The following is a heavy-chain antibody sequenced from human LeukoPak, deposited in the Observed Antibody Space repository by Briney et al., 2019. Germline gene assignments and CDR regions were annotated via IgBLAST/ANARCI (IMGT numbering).Heavy chain of an antibody. V-gene: IGHV4-4*09. CDR2: IYTSGST. CDR3: ARLIPGGNFDY. CDR1: GGSISSYY. Sequence: SETLSLTCTGSGGSISSYYWSWIRQPPGKGLEWIGYIYTSGSTNYNPSLKSRVTISVDTSKNQFSLKLSSVTAADTAVYYCARLIPGGNFDYWGQGTLVTVSS. D-gene: IGHD3-16*01. J-gene: IGHJ4*02.